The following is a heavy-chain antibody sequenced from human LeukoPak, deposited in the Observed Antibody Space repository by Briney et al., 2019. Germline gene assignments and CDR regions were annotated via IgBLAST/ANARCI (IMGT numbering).Heavy chain of an antibody. CDR2: NYPDKFNI. Sequence: GESLKISGKGSGYSFPTNWSAWVRQMHGKGLEWMGINYPDKFNIRYSPSFQGKVTISADKSISTAYLQWSSLKASDNAMYYCARPPSRGYSSSFEYWGQGTLVTVSS. J-gene: IGHJ4*02. V-gene: IGHV5-51*01. CDR1: GYSFPTNW. D-gene: IGHD2-2*03. CDR3: ARPPSRGYSSSFEY.